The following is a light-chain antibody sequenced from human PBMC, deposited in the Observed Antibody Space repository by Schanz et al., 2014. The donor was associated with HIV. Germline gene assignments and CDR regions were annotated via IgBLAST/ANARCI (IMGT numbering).Light chain of an antibody. J-gene: IGLJ2*01. Sequence: QSVLTQPPSTSETPGQRVSISCSGSTSNIGTNTVTWYQQLPGTAPKLLIFGDNHRPSGVPDRFSGSKSGTSASLAITGLQAEDEADYYCQSYDSSLSLILGGGIKLTVL. CDR2: GDN. CDR1: TSNIGTNT. V-gene: IGLV1-44*01. CDR3: QSYDSSLSLI.